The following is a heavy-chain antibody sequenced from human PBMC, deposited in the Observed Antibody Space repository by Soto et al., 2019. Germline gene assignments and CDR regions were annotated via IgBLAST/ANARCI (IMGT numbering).Heavy chain of an antibody. CDR1: GYTFTSYA. J-gene: IGHJ4*02. D-gene: IGHD6-19*01. CDR3: ARDQGIAVAGTGFDY. V-gene: IGHV1-3*01. CDR2: INAGNGNT. Sequence: ASVKVSCKASGYTFTSYAMHWVRQAPGQRLEWMGWINAGNGNTKYSQKFQGRVTITRDTSASTAYMELSSLRSEGTAVYYCARDQGIAVAGTGFDYWGQGTLVTVSS.